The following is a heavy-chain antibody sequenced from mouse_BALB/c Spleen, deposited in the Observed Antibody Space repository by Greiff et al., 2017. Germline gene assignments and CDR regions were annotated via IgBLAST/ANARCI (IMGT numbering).Heavy chain of an antibody. J-gene: IGHJ2*01. CDR3: AMGGNYFDY. CDR1: GYTFTSYW. CDR2: INPSNGRT. Sequence: QVQLKQPGAELVKPGASVKLSCKASGYTFTSYWMHWVKQRPGKGLEWIGEINPSNGRTNYNEKFKSKATLTVDKSSSTAYMQLSSLTSEDSAVYYCAMGGNYFDYWGQGTTLTVSS. V-gene: IGHV1S81*02.